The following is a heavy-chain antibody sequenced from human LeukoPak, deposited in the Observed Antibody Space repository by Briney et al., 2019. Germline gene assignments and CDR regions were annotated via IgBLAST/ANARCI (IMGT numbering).Heavy chain of an antibody. J-gene: IGHJ6*02. Sequence: PSETLSLTCTVSGVSISSGGYYWSWIRQHPGKGLEWIGYIYYSGSTYYNPSLKSRVTISVDTSKNQFSLKLSSVTAADTAVYYCARVPVYCSSTSCYYYYGLAVWGQGTTVTVSS. D-gene: IGHD2-2*01. V-gene: IGHV4-31*03. CDR3: ARVPVYCSSTSCYYYYGLAV. CDR2: IYYSGST. CDR1: GVSISSGGYY.